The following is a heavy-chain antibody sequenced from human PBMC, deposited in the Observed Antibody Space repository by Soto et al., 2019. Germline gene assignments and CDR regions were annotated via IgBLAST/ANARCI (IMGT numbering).Heavy chain of an antibody. D-gene: IGHD3-10*01. CDR1: GFTFSSYA. CDR3: AKVLTMVRGVTYDY. J-gene: IGHJ4*02. Sequence: GGSLRLSCAASGFTFSSYAMSWVRQAPGKGLEWVSAISGSGGSTYYADSVKGRFTISRDNSKNTLYLQMNSLRAEDTAVYYCAKVLTMVRGVTYDYWGQGTLVTVSS. CDR2: ISGSGGST. V-gene: IGHV3-23*01.